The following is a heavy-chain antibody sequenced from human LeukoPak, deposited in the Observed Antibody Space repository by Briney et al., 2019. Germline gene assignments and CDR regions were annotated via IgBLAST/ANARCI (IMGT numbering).Heavy chain of an antibody. Sequence: PGGSLRLSCAASGFTFSNYWMNWVRQAPGKGLEWVSYISSSGSTIYYADSVKGRFTISRDNAKSSLYLQMNSLRAEDTAVYYCAELGITMIGGVWGKGTTVTISS. CDR1: GFTFSNYW. V-gene: IGHV3-48*04. J-gene: IGHJ6*04. D-gene: IGHD3-10*02. CDR3: AELGITMIGGV. CDR2: ISSSGSTI.